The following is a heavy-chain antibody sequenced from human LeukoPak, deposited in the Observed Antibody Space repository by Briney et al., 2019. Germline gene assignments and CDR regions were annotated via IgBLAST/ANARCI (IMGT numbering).Heavy chain of an antibody. CDR3: ARVGRYYDSSVGELANDY. CDR2: MNPNSGNT. D-gene: IGHD3-22*01. V-gene: IGHV1-8*01. J-gene: IGHJ4*02. CDR1: GYTFTSYD. Sequence: WASVKVSCKASGYTFTSYDINWVRQATGQGLEWMGWMNPNSGNTGYAQKFQGRVTMTRNTSISTAYMELSSLRSEDTAVYYCARVGRYYDSSVGELANDYWGQGTLVTVSS.